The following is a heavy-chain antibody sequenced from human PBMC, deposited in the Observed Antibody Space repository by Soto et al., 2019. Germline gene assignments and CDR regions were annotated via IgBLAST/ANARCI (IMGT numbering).Heavy chain of an antibody. V-gene: IGHV1-69*13. CDR1: GGTFSSYA. D-gene: IGHD1-26*01. J-gene: IGHJ4*02. CDR2: IIPIFGTA. Sequence: GASVKVSCKASGGTFSSYAISWVRQAPGQGLEWMGGIIPIFGTANYAQKFQGRVTITADESTSTAYMELSSLRSEDTAVYYCARGIFSGSFESYFDYWGQGTLVTVSS. CDR3: ARGIFSGSFESYFDY.